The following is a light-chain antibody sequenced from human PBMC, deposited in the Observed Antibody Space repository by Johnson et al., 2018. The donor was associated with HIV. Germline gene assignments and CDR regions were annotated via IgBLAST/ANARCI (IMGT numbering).Light chain of an antibody. Sequence: QSALTQPPSVSAAPGQRVTISCSGSSFNIGINFVSWYQQVPGTAPKLLICESNKRPSGIPNRFSGSKSGTSATLGITGLQPGDEADYYCGTWDSRLSVYVFGTGTKVTVL. J-gene: IGLJ1*01. CDR3: GTWDSRLSVYV. V-gene: IGLV1-51*02. CDR1: SFNIGINF. CDR2: ESN.